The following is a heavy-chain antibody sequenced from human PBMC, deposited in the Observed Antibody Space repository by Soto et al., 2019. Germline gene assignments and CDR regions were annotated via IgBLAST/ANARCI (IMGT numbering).Heavy chain of an antibody. J-gene: IGHJ4*02. V-gene: IGHV3-30-3*01. CDR2: TSYGGNSR. D-gene: IGHD2-21*02. CDR1: GFSFSSYV. Sequence: GGSLRLSCAGSGFSFSSYVLSWVRQAPGRGLEWVAATSYGGNSRYYADSVKGRFIISRDNSKNTLDLEMETPRPEDTAVYYCAGVYYGGDSVNNFWGQGTPVTVSS. CDR3: AGVYYGGDSVNNF.